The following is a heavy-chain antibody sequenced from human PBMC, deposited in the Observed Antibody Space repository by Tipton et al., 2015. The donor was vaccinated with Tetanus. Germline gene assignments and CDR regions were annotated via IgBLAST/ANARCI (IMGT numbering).Heavy chain of an antibody. D-gene: IGHD2-21*02. V-gene: IGHV3-21*01. CDR3: ARGMAEASNCGGDCYSDY. CDR2: ISGSSNYI. Sequence: SLRLSCAASGFTFSDYSMNWVRQAPGKGLEWVSSISGSSNYIYYTDSVKGRFTISRDNAKNSLYLQMTSLRDEDTAVYYCARGMAEASNCGGDCYSDYWGQGTLVTVSS. J-gene: IGHJ4*02. CDR1: GFTFSDYS.